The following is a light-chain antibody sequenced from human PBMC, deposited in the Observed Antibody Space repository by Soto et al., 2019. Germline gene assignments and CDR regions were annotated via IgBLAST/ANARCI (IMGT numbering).Light chain of an antibody. V-gene: IGKV3-15*01. CDR3: MQSIQLPRT. Sequence: PAEGGTLSCRAGQSVNYNLAWYQQKPGQAPRLLIYGASTRATGVPARFGGSGSGTDFTLTISSLQSEDVGVYYCMQSIQLPRTFGQGTKVDI. J-gene: IGKJ1*01. CDR2: GAS. CDR1: QSVNYN.